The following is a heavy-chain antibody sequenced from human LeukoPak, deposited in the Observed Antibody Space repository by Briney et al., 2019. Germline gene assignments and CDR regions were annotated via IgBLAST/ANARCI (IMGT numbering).Heavy chain of an antibody. CDR3: ARDRSTTHFDY. V-gene: IGHV3-33*01. Sequence: GGSLILSCAASGFTFSSYGMHWVRQAPGKGLEWVAMIWYDGSNTYYADSVKGRFTISRDNSKNTLFLQMDSLRAEDTAVYYCARDRSTTHFDYWGQGTLVTVSS. CDR1: GFTFSSYG. CDR2: IWYDGSNT. J-gene: IGHJ4*02. D-gene: IGHD5/OR15-5a*01.